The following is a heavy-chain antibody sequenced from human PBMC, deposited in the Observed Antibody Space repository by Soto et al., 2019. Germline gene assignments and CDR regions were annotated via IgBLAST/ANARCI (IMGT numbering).Heavy chain of an antibody. CDR2: ISYDGSNK. J-gene: IGHJ6*02. D-gene: IGHD6-13*01. CDR3: ARNSHLKPGYSSSWNYYYYGMDV. V-gene: IGHV3-30-3*01. CDR1: GFTFSSYA. Sequence: QVQLVESGGGVVQPGRSLRLSCAASGFTFSSYAMHWVRQAPGKGLEWVAVISYDGSNKYYADSVKGRFTISRDNSKITLYLQMNSLRAEDTAVYYCARNSHLKPGYSSSWNYYYYGMDVWGQGTTVTVSS.